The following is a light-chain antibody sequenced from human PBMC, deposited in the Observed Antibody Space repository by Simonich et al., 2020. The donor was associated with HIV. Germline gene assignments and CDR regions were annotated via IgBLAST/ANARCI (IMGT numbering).Light chain of an antibody. J-gene: IGLJ3*02. CDR1: SSDVGSYDL. Sequence: QSALTQPASVSGSPGQSITISCTGTSSDVGSYDLVSWYQQHPGKAPKLMIYEGRKRPSGVSDRFSGSKSGNTASLTISGLQADDEADYYCCSYTSSSTWVFGGGTKVTVL. CDR2: EGR. V-gene: IGLV2-14*02. CDR3: CSYTSSSTWV.